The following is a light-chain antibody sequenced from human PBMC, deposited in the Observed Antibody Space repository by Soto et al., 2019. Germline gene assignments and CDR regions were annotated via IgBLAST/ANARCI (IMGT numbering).Light chain of an antibody. CDR2: DAS. V-gene: IGKV3-11*01. CDR1: QSVGSY. CDR3: QKRSDFPST. J-gene: IGKJ4*01. Sequence: EIVLTQSPVTLSLSPGERATLSCRASQSVGSYFAWYQQKPGQAPRLLSYDASGRATGIPASFSGSGSGTDFTLTISSLEPEDFAVYSWQKRSDFPSTFGGGTRVEIK.